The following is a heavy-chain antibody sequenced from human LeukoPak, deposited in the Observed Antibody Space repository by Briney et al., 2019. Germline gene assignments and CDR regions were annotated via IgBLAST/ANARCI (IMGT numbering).Heavy chain of an antibody. D-gene: IGHD6-19*01. J-gene: IGHJ4*02. CDR3: ARDWVAGTDY. V-gene: IGHV3-21*01. CDR2: ISSSSSYI. CDR1: GFTFSSYS. Sequence: GGSLRLSCAASGFTFSSYSMNWVRQAPGKGLEWVSSISSSSSYIYYADSVKGRFTISRDNAKNSLYLQMNSLRAEDKAVYYCARDWVAGTDYWGQGTLVTVSS.